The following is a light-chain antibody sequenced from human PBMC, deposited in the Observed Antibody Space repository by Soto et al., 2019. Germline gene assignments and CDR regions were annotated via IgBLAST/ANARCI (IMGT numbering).Light chain of an antibody. J-gene: IGKJ3*01. CDR2: DAS. CDR3: QQYDNLPPFT. V-gene: IGKV1-33*01. CDR1: EDISNY. Sequence: DIQMTQYPSSLSASVGDRVTITCQASEDISNYLNWYQQKPGKAPKLLIYDASNLETGVPSRFSGSGSGTDFTFTISSLQPEDIARYYCQQYDNLPPFTFGPGTKVDIK.